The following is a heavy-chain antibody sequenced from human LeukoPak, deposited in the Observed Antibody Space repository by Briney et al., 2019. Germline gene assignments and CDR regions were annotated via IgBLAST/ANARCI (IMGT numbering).Heavy chain of an antibody. J-gene: IGHJ4*02. V-gene: IGHV4-4*07. D-gene: IGHD6-19*01. CDR2: IHTSGST. CDR3: AGRAQTTGWSFDY. Sequence: SETLSLTCFVSGGSITPYHWSWIRQPAGKGLEWIGQIHTSGSTNYNPSLKSRVAMSIDTSKNQFSLELGSVTAADTSVYYCAGRAQTTGWSFDYWGQGALVTVSS. CDR1: GGSITPYH.